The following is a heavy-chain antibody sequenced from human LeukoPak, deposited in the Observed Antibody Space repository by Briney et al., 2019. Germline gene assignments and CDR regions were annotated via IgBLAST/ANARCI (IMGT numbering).Heavy chain of an antibody. V-gene: IGHV4-61*05. CDR1: GGSISSSNYY. D-gene: IGHD6-13*01. J-gene: IGHJ4*02. CDR3: ARGGAAATDY. CDR2: IYYSGST. Sequence: SETLSLTCTVSGGSISSSNYYWGWIRQPPGKGLEWIGYIYYSGSTNYNTSLKSRVTISVDTSKNRFSLKLSSVTAADTAVYYCARGGAAATDYWGQGTLVTVSS.